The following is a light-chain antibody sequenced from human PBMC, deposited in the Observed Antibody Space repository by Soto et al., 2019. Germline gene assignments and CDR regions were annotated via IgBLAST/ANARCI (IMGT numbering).Light chain of an antibody. CDR1: QSISSN. V-gene: IGKV3-15*01. J-gene: IGKJ2*01. CDR3: QQYNNWST. Sequence: EIVMTQSPATLSVSPGERATFSCSASQSISSNLAWYQQKPGQSPRLLIYGASTRATGIPARFSGIGSGIEFTLTISSLQSEDFAVYYCQQYNNWSTFGQGTKLELK. CDR2: GAS.